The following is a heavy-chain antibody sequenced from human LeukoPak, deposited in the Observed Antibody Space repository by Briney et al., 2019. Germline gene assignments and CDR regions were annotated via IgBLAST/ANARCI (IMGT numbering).Heavy chain of an antibody. CDR2: IKQGGSEK. Sequence: GGSLRLSCAASGFTFSSYWMSWVRQAPGKGLEWVANIKQGGSEKYYVESVKGRFTISRDNAKNSLYLQMNSLRAEDTAVYYCARRGYSYDSGWFDPWGQGTLVTVSS. J-gene: IGHJ5*02. V-gene: IGHV3-7*04. D-gene: IGHD5-18*01. CDR3: ARRGYSYDSGWFDP. CDR1: GFTFSSYW.